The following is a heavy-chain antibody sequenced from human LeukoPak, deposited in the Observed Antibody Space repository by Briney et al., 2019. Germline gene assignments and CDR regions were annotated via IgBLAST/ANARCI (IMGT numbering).Heavy chain of an antibody. D-gene: IGHD6-13*01. J-gene: IGHJ6*03. CDR2: IYTSGST. V-gene: IGHV4-4*07. Sequence: SETLSLTCTVSGGSINSYYWSWIRQPAGKGLEWIGRIYTSGSTNYNPSLKSRVTMSVDTSKNQFSLKLSSVTAADTAVYYCARDRQQQLANYYYYYYMDVWGKGTTVTVSS. CDR1: GGSINSYY. CDR3: ARDRQQQLANYYYYYYMDV.